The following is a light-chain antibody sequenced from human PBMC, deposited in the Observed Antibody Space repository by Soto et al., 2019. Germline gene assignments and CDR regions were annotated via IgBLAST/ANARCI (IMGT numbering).Light chain of an antibody. CDR1: QSVSSSY. V-gene: IGKV3-20*01. CDR3: QQYGSSPPWT. Sequence: DIVLTQSPGTLSLSPGERATLSCRASQSVSSSYLAWYQQKPGQAPRLLIFGASNKATGVPDRFSGSGSGTDFTLTISRLEPEDFAVYYCQQYGSSPPWTFGQGTKVQIK. J-gene: IGKJ1*01. CDR2: GAS.